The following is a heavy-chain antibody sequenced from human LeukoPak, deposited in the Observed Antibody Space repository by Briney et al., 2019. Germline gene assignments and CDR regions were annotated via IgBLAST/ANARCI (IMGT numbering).Heavy chain of an antibody. Sequence: ASVTVSCKASGYTFTGYYMHWVRQAPGQGLEWMGWINPNSGGTNYAQKFQGRVTMTRDTSISTPYIELSRLRSDDTAVYYCAKNVEMATINSFDFDYWGQGTLVTVSS. CDR2: INPNSGGT. CDR1: GYTFTGYY. V-gene: IGHV1-2*02. CDR3: AKNVEMATINSFDFDY. J-gene: IGHJ4*02. D-gene: IGHD5-24*01.